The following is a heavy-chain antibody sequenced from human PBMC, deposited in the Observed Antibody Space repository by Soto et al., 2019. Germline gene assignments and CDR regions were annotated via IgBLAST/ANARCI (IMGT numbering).Heavy chain of an antibody. J-gene: IGHJ4*02. Sequence: EVQLVESGGGLVQPGRSLRLSCEASGFTFDDHTMHWVRQAPGKGLEWVSVISWNSGSIGYADAVKGRFTISRDNTKNSLNLQMNSLRVEDTALYYCAKVARGGSSWSDYWGQGILVTVSS. CDR2: ISWNSGSI. D-gene: IGHD6-13*01. CDR1: GFTFDDHT. CDR3: AKVARGGSSWSDY. V-gene: IGHV3-9*01.